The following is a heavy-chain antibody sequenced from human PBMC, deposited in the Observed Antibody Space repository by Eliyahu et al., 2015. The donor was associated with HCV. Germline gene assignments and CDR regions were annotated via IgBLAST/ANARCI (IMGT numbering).Heavy chain of an antibody. CDR2: IISDGSET. V-gene: IGHV3-74*01. Sequence: EVQLVESGGGLVQPGGSLRLSCAASGFTFSSYWMHWVRQAPGKGLVWVSRIISDGSETSYADSVKGRFTISRDNGKNTLYLQMNSLRAEDTAVYYCARSAYKWAPFDYWGQGTLVTVSS. J-gene: IGHJ4*02. CDR1: GFTFSSYW. D-gene: IGHD1-1*01. CDR3: ARSAYKWAPFDY.